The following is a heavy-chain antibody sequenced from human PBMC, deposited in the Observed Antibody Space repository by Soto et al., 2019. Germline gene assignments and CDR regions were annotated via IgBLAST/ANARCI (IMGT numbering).Heavy chain of an antibody. Sequence: QVQLVQSGAEVKKPGSSVKVSCKASGGTFSSYAISWVRQAPGQGLEWMGGIIPIFGTANYAQKFQGRVTIXXDXSXXTAYMELSSLRSEDTAVYYCARELRHYYYYYGMDVWGQGTTVTVSS. J-gene: IGHJ6*02. CDR3: ARELRHYYYYYGMDV. CDR2: IIPIFGTA. D-gene: IGHD4-17*01. V-gene: IGHV1-69*12. CDR1: GGTFSSYA.